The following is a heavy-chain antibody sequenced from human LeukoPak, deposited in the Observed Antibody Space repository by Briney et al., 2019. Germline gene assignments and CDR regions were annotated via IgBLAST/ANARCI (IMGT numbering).Heavy chain of an antibody. V-gene: IGHV3-74*01. CDR2: INSDGSST. CDR3: ARSVGGDPDAFDI. J-gene: IGHJ3*02. CDR1: GFTFSSYA. D-gene: IGHD3-16*01. Sequence: PGGSLRLSCAASGFTFSSYALSWVRQAPGKGLVWVSRINSDGSSTSYADSVKGRFTISRDNAKNTLYLQMNSLRAEDTAVYYCARSVGGDPDAFDIWGQGTMVTVSS.